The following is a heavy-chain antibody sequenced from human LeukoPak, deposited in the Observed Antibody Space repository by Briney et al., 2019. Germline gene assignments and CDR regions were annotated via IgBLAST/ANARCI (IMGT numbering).Heavy chain of an antibody. CDR3: ARHLRFGELLSPFDY. J-gene: IGHJ4*02. CDR1: GYSFTSYW. V-gene: IGHV5-51*01. D-gene: IGHD3-10*01. Sequence: GDSLQISCKGYGYSFTSYWIGVVRQMPGKGLEWMGIIYPGDSDTRYSPSFQGQVTISADKSISTAYLQWSSLKASDTAMYYCARHLRFGELLSPFDYWGQGTLVTVSS. CDR2: IYPGDSDT.